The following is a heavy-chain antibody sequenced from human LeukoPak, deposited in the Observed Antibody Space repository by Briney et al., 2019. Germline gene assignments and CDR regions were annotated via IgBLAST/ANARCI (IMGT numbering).Heavy chain of an antibody. CDR2: IRYDGSNK. D-gene: IGHD2-15*01. J-gene: IGHJ5*02. Sequence: GGSLRLSCAASGFTFSSYGMHWVRQAPGKGLEWVAFIRYDGSNKYYADSVKGRFTISRDNSKNTLYLQMNSLRAEDTAVYYCAKDQCGSCYYNIGWFDPWGQGTLVTVSS. CDR1: GFTFSSYG. CDR3: AKDQCGSCYYNIGWFDP. V-gene: IGHV3-30*02.